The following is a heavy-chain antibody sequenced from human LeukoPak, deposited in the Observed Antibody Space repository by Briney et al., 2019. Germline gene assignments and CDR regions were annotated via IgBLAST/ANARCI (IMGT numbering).Heavy chain of an antibody. D-gene: IGHD1-26*01. V-gene: IGHV1-8*01. J-gene: IGHJ6*02. CDR1: GYTFTSYD. CDR2: MNLNSGNT. Sequence: ASVKVSCKASGYTFTSYDINWVRQAPGQGLEWMGWMNLNSGNTGYAQKFQGRVTMTRNTSISTAYMELSSLRSEDTAVYYCARGRAIYDYYYYYYGMDVWGQGTTVTVSS. CDR3: ARGRAIYDYYYYYYGMDV.